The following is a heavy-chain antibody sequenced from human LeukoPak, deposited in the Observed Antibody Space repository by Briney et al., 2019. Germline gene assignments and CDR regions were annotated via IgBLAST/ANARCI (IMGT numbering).Heavy chain of an antibody. J-gene: IGHJ4*02. CDR2: INHSGST. CDR3: ARGPRITIFGVVITEGPYYFDY. D-gene: IGHD3-3*01. CDR1: GGSFSGYY. V-gene: IGHV4-34*01. Sequence: SETLSLTCAVYGGSFSGYYWSWIRQPPGKGLEWIGEINHSGSTNYNPSLRSRVTISVDTSKNQFSLKLSSVTAADTAVYYCARGPRITIFGVVITEGPYYFDYWGQGTLVTVSS.